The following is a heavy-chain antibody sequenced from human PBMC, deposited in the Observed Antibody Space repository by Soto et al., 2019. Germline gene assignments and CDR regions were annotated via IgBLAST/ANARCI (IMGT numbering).Heavy chain of an antibody. V-gene: IGHV3-23*01. J-gene: IGHJ4*02. CDR1: GFTFSSYA. CDR2: ISGSGGST. D-gene: IGHD3-3*01. Sequence: GGSLRLSCAASGFTFSSYAMSWVRQAPGKGLEWVSAISGSGGSTYCADSVKGRFTISRDNSKNTLYLQMNSLRAEDTAVYYCAKDHPDRRMEWPPMYYFDYWGQGTLVTVSS. CDR3: AKDHPDRRMEWPPMYYFDY.